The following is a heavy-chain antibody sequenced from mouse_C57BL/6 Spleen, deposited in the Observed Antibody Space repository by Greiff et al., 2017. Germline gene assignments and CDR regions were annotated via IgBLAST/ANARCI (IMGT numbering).Heavy chain of an antibody. Sequence: EVKLVESEGGLVQPGSSMKLSCTASGFTFSDYYMAWVRQVPEKGLEWVANINYDGSSTYYLDSLKSRFIISRDNAKNILYLQMSSLKSEDTATYYCARDQAYYYGSRYFDVWGTGTTVTVSS. D-gene: IGHD1-1*01. V-gene: IGHV5-16*01. J-gene: IGHJ1*03. CDR3: ARDQAYYYGSRYFDV. CDR1: GFTFSDYY. CDR2: INYDGSST.